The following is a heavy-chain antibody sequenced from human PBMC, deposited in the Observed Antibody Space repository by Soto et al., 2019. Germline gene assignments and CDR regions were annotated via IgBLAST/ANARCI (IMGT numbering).Heavy chain of an antibody. CDR3: AKESRYSSTYYYGLDV. Sequence: QVQLVQSGADVKKPGSSVKVSCKASGGTFSNYAINWVRQAPGQGLEWMGGIIPIFGTAKYAQKFQGRAKITADEPTSTVYMELSSLRPEDTAVYYCAKESRYSSTYYYGLDVWGQGTTVSVSS. V-gene: IGHV1-69*12. CDR2: IIPIFGTA. D-gene: IGHD6-13*01. CDR1: GGTFSNYA. J-gene: IGHJ6*02.